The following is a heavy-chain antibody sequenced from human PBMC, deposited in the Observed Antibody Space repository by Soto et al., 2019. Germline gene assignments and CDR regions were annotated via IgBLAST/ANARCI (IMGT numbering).Heavy chain of an antibody. D-gene: IGHD2-15*01. J-gene: IGHJ6*02. CDR1: GFSVSTSGVG. V-gene: IGHV2-5*02. CDR3: AHKGGRGAGMDV. Sequence: QITLKESGPTLVKPTQTLTLTCTFSGFSVSTSGVGVAWIRQSPGKALEWLALIYWDNDKRYSPFLQSRVTITQDTSKNPVVLKMTNMDPVDTATYYCAHKGGRGAGMDVWGQGTTVTVSS. CDR2: IYWDNDK.